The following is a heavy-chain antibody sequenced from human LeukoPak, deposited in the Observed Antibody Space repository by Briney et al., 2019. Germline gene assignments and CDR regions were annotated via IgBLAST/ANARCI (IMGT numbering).Heavy chain of an antibody. CDR1: GYTLTGYY. CDR3: ARRGYDFWSGYYTWFYYYYMDV. CDR2: INPNSGGP. J-gene: IGHJ6*03. V-gene: IGHV1-2*02. Sequence: ASVKVSRKASGYTLTGYYMHWVRQAPGQELEWMGWINPNSGGPNYAQKFQGRVTMTRDTSISTAYMELSRLRSDDTAVYYCARRGYDFWSGYYTWFYYYYMDVWGKGTTVTVSS. D-gene: IGHD3-3*01.